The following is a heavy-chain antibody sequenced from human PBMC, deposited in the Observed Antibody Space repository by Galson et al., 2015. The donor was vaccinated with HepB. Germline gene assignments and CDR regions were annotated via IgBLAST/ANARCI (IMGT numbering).Heavy chain of an antibody. Sequence: SLRLSCAASGFTFSSYGMHWVRQAPGKGLEWVAVIWYDGSNKYYADSVKGRFTISRDNSKNTLYLQMNSLRAEDTAVYYCARDSSGSGWFDPWGQGTLVTVSS. J-gene: IGHJ5*02. CDR2: IWYDGSNK. V-gene: IGHV3-33*01. CDR3: ARDSSGSGWFDP. CDR1: GFTFSSYG. D-gene: IGHD3-22*01.